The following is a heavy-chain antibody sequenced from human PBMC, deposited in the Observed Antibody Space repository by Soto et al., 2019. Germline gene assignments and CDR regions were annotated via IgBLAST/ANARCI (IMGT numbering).Heavy chain of an antibody. D-gene: IGHD6-19*01. V-gene: IGHV4-39*01. CDR2: IYYSGST. CDR3: ARRAYSSGWHFDY. CDR1: GGSISSSSYY. Sequence: QLQLQESGPGLVKPSETLSLTCTVSGGSISSSSYYWGWIRQPPGKGLEWIGSIYYSGSTYYNPSLKSRVTISVDTSKNQFSLKLSSVTAADTAVYYCARRAYSSGWHFDYWGQGTLVTVSS. J-gene: IGHJ4*02.